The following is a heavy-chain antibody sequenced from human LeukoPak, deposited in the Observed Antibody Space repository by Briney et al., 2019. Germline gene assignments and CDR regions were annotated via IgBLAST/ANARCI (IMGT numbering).Heavy chain of an antibody. CDR1: GYTFTSYD. Sequence: ASVKVSCKAYGYTFTSYDINWVRQATGQGLEWMGWMNPKSGNTGYAQKFQGRVTMTRNTSISTAYMELSSLRSEDTAVYYCARGLTVTTYNWFDPWGQGTLVTVSS. CDR3: ARGLTVTTYNWFDP. V-gene: IGHV1-8*01. CDR2: MNPKSGNT. J-gene: IGHJ5*02. D-gene: IGHD4-17*01.